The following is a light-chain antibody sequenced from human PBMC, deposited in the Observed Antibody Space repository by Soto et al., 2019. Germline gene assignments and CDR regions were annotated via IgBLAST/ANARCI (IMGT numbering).Light chain of an antibody. CDR2: AAS. CDR3: LQHNSYPRT. CDR1: QGIRNE. V-gene: IGKV1-17*01. Sequence: DIQMTQSPSSLSASVGDRVTITCRASQGIRNELGWYQQKPGKAPKRLIYAASSLQRGVPSRFSGSGSGTELTLTISSLQPEDFATYYCLQHNSYPRTFGQGTKVEIK. J-gene: IGKJ1*01.